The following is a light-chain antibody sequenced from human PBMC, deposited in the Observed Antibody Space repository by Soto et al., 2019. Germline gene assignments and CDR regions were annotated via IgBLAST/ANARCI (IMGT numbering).Light chain of an antibody. J-gene: IGLJ1*01. CDR1: SSDVGGYDY. CDR2: EVT. CDR3: SSYAGRTLYV. V-gene: IGLV2-8*01. Sequence: QSALTQPPSASVSPGQSVTISCTGTSSDVGGYDYVSRYQQRPGKAPKLLIHEVTKRPSGVPDRFSGSKSGNTASLTVSGLQAEDEADYYCSSYAGRTLYVFGTGTKVTVL.